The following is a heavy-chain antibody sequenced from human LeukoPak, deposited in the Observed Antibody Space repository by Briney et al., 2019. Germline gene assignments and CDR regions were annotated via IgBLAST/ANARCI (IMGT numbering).Heavy chain of an antibody. J-gene: IGHJ6*03. Sequence: PSQTLSLTCTVSGDSISSGGYYWSWIRQHPEKGLEWIGNIYYSGSTYYNPSLKSRFVISVDTSKNQFSLKLSSVTAADTAVYYCAREGDLYMRPYYYYYYMDVWGKGTTVTVSS. CDR2: IYYSGST. CDR3: AREGDLYMRPYYYYYYMDV. V-gene: IGHV4-31*03. CDR1: GDSISSGGYY. D-gene: IGHD2-2*02.